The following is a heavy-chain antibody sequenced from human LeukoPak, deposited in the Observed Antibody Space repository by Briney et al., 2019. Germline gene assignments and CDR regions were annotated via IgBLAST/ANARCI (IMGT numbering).Heavy chain of an antibody. V-gene: IGHV4-4*07. D-gene: IGHD5-18*01. J-gene: IGHJ4*02. Sequence: SETLSLTCTVSGGPISGYYWSWIRQPAGKGLEWIGLIYSSGSTNYNPSLESRVTMSVDTSKHQFSLKLTSVTAADTAVYHCARDMHSFGYYFDYWGQGILVTVSS. CDR2: IYSSGST. CDR3: ARDMHSFGYYFDY. CDR1: GGPISGYY.